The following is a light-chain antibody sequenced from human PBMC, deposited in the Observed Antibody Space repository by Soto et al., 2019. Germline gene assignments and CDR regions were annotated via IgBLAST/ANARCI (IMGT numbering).Light chain of an antibody. CDR1: QSVSSSY. CDR2: GAS. V-gene: IGKV3-20*01. J-gene: IGKJ2*01. Sequence: EIVLTQSPGTLSLSPGERATLSCRASQSVSSSYLAWYQQKPGQAPRLLIYGASSRATGIPDRFSGSGSGTDLTLTIRRLGPDDFAVYFCQQYGNSPPNTFGQGTKVEIK. CDR3: QQYGNSPPNT.